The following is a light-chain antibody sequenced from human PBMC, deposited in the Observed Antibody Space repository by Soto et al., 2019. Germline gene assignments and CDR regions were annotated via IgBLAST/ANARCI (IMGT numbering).Light chain of an antibody. J-gene: IGLJ1*01. CDR1: KLGDKY. Sequence: ELTQPPSVSVSPGQTASISCSGDKLGDKYACWYQQKPGQSPVVVIYEDRKRPSGIPERFSGSNSGNTATLTISGTQSMDEADYYCQAWDTSSAPSGFGSGTKLTVL. CDR3: QAWDTSSAPSG. CDR2: EDR. V-gene: IGLV3-1*01.